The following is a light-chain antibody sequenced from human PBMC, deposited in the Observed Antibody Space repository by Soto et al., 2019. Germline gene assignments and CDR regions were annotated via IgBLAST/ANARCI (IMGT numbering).Light chain of an antibody. V-gene: IGKV4-1*01. CDR2: WAS. CDR3: QQFYSSPYT. CDR1: QSVFRSSNTNNY. Sequence: DIVMTQSPDSLAVSLGERATINCKSSQSVFRSSNTNNYLAWYQQKPGQPPKLLIYWASTRESGVPDRFSGSGSGTGFTLTISSLQAEDVAVYYCQQFYSSPYTFGQGTKLEIK. J-gene: IGKJ2*01.